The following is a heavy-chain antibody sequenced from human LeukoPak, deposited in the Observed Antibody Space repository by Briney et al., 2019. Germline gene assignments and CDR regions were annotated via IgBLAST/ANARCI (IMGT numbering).Heavy chain of an antibody. D-gene: IGHD3-10*01. V-gene: IGHV4-59*11. CDR1: GGSISSHY. J-gene: IGHJ5*02. CDR3: AREGDYFGSGRHNWFDP. CDR2: IYYSGST. Sequence: SETLSLTCTVSGGSISSHYWSWIRQPPGKGLEWIGYIYYSGSTNYNPSLKSRVTISVDTSKQQFSLKLSSVTAADTAVYYCAREGDYFGSGRHNWFDPWGQGTLVTVSS.